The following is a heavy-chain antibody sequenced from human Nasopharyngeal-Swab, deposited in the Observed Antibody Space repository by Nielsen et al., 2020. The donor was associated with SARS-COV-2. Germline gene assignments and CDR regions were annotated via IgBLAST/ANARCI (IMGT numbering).Heavy chain of an antibody. Sequence: ASVKVSCKASGYTFTGYYMHWVRQAPGQGLEWMGWINPNSGGTNYAQKFQGWVTMTRDTSISTAYMELSRLRPDDTAVYYCARGLYCSSTSCREIDYWGQGTLVTVSS. J-gene: IGHJ4*02. CDR3: ARGLYCSSTSCREIDY. CDR2: INPNSGGT. CDR1: GYTFTGYY. V-gene: IGHV1-2*04. D-gene: IGHD2-2*01.